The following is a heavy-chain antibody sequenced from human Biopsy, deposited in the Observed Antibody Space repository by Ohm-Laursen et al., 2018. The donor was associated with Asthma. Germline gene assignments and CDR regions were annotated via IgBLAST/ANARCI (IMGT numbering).Heavy chain of an antibody. CDR2: ISWNSGNI. Sequence: LSLTCAASGFSFDDCAMHWVRQAPGKGLEWVSSISWNSGNIDYAVSVKGRFTISRDNAKNSLYLQMQSLRPEDTAFYYCAKSADYYDSTDYLDFWGRGTLVTVSS. CDR3: AKSADYYDSTDYLDF. CDR1: GFSFDDCA. D-gene: IGHD3-22*01. V-gene: IGHV3-9*01. J-gene: IGHJ4*01.